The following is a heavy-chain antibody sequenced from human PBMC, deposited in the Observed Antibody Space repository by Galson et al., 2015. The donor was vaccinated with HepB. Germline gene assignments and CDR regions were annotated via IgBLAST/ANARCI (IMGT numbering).Heavy chain of an antibody. D-gene: IGHD1-26*01. CDR2: IWYDGSNK. CDR3: AKDKSGSYYRGLDY. Sequence: SLRLSCAASGFTFSSYAMSWVRQAPGKGLEWVAVIWYDGSNKYYADSVKGRFTISRDNSKNTLYLQMNSLRAEDTAVYYCAKDKSGSYYRGLDYWGQGTLVTVSS. CDR1: GFTFSSYA. V-gene: IGHV3-33*06. J-gene: IGHJ4*02.